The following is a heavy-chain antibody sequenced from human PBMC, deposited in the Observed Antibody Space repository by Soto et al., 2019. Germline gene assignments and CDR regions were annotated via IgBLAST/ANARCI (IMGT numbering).Heavy chain of an antibody. CDR2: IYYNGST. Sequence: QVQLQESGPGLVKPSQTLSLTCTVSGGSISSGGYYWSWIRQHPGKGLEWIGYIYYNGSTSYNPCLEDRRTISLDTPKNQFSLKLSSVTAADTAVYYCARAVPAAYYYYGMDVWGQGTTVTVSS. CDR3: ARAVPAAYYYYGMDV. D-gene: IGHD2-2*01. CDR1: GGSISSGGYY. V-gene: IGHV4-31*03. J-gene: IGHJ6*02.